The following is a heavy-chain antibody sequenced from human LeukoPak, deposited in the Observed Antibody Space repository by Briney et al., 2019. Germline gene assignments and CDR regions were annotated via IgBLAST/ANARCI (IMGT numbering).Heavy chain of an antibody. D-gene: IGHD6-19*01. CDR3: AKDRYSSGWASYWYFDL. Sequence: GGSLRLSCAASGFTFSSYAMSWVRQAPGKGLEWVSAISGSGGSTYYADSVKGRFTISRDNSKNTLYRQMNSLRAEDTAVYYCAKDRYSSGWASYWYFDLWGRGTLVTVSS. V-gene: IGHV3-23*01. J-gene: IGHJ2*01. CDR2: ISGSGGST. CDR1: GFTFSSYA.